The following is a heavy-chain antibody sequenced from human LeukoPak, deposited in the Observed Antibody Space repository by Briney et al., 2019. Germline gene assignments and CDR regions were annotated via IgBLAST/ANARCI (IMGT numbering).Heavy chain of an antibody. CDR2: IYHSGST. D-gene: IGHD2-2*01. V-gene: IGHV4-38-2*02. CDR1: GYSISSGYY. Sequence: SETLSLTCTVSGYSISSGYYWGWIRQPPGKGLEWIGSIYHSGSTYYNPSLKSRVTISVDTSKNQFSLKLSSVTAADTAVYYCARELRSSTEFDYWGQGTLVTVSS. CDR3: ARELRSSTEFDY. J-gene: IGHJ4*02.